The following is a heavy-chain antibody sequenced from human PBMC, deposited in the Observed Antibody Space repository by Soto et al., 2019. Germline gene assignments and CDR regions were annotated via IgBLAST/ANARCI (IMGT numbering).Heavy chain of an antibody. V-gene: IGHV3-23*01. CDR3: ANSAYITMVRGVMGKQ. J-gene: IGHJ4*02. CDR1: GFTFSSYA. D-gene: IGHD3-10*01. Sequence: GESLKISCAASGFTFSSYAMSWVRQAPGKGLEWVSAISGSGGSTYYADSVKGRFTISRDNSKNTLYLQMNSLRAEDTAVYYCANSAYITMVRGVMGKQWGQGTLVTVSS. CDR2: ISGSGGST.